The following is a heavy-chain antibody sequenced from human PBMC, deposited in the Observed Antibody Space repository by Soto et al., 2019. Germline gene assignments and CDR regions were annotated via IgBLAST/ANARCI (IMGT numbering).Heavy chain of an antibody. Sequence: ASVKASCKASGYTFTSYGISWVRHATGQGLEWMGWISANNGNTGYAQKLQGRVTMTRNTSISTAYMELSSLRSDDTAVYHCVRADIVPMDVWGKGTTVTVSS. J-gene: IGHJ6*04. CDR2: ISANNGNT. CDR3: VRADIVPMDV. V-gene: IGHV1-8*02. CDR1: GYTFTSYG. D-gene: IGHD2-15*01.